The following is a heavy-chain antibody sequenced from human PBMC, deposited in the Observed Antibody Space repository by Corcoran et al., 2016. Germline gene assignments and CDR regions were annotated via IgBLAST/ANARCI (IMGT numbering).Heavy chain of an antibody. Sequence: QLQLQQWGAGLLKPSETLSLTSAVYGGSFSGYYWSWIRQPPGKGLEWIGEINHSGSTHYNPSLKSRVTISVDTSKNQFSLKLSSVTAADTAVYYCARGWTVYGMDVWGHGTTVTVSS. D-gene: IGHD4-17*01. CDR1: GGSFSGYY. CDR3: ARGWTVYGMDV. V-gene: IGHV4-34*01. CDR2: INHSGST. J-gene: IGHJ6*02.